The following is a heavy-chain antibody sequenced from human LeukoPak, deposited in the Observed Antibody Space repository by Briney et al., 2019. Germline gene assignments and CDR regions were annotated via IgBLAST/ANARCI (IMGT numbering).Heavy chain of an antibody. CDR3: VAMIRGVGY. D-gene: IGHD3-10*01. CDR2: ISSSSSYT. CDR1: GLTFSDYY. V-gene: IGHV3-11*03. J-gene: IGHJ4*02. Sequence: GGSLRLSCEASGLTFSDYYMSWIRQAPGKGLEWVSYISSSSSYTNYAHSVKGRFTISRDNAKNSLYLQMNSLRAEDTAVYYCVAMIRGVGYWGQGTLVTVSS.